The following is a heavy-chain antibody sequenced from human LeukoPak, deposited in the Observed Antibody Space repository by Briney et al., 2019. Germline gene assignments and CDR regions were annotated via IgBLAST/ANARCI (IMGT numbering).Heavy chain of an antibody. CDR3: ARDDSSVDWFDP. Sequence: PGGSLRLSCAASGFTFSSSWMHWVRQAPGKGLVWVSRINSDGSSTSYADSVKGRFTISRDNAKNSLYLQMNSLRDEDTAVYYCARDDSSVDWFDPWGQGTLVTVSS. J-gene: IGHJ5*02. D-gene: IGHD3-22*01. CDR1: GFTFSSSW. V-gene: IGHV3-74*01. CDR2: INSDGSST.